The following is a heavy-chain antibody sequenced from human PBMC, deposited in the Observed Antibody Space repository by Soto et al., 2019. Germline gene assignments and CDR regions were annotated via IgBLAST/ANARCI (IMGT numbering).Heavy chain of an antibody. D-gene: IGHD3-22*01. CDR3: ARAEPYYYDSSGRLGFDP. V-gene: IGHV3-30-3*01. CDR2: ISYDGSNK. J-gene: IGHJ5*02. Sequence: PGGSLRLTSAASGVSFSSYAMHWVLQAPGKGLEWVAVISYDGSNKYYADSVKGRFTISRDNSKNTLYLQMNSLRAEDTAVYYCARAEPYYYDSSGRLGFDPWGQGTLVTVSS. CDR1: GVSFSSYA.